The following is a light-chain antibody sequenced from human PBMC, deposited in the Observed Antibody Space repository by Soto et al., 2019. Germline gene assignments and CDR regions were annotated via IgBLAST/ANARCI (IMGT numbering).Light chain of an antibody. CDR1: SSNIGAGYD. CDR3: QSYDRSLSGSI. V-gene: IGLV1-40*01. CDR2: GSS. Sequence: QAVVTQPPSVSGAPGQRVTLSCTGSSSNIGAGYDVHWYQQFPGTSPKLLIFGSSNRPSGVPDRFSGSKSGTSASLAITGLQAEDEADYYCQSYDRSLSGSIFGGGAKLTVL. J-gene: IGLJ2*01.